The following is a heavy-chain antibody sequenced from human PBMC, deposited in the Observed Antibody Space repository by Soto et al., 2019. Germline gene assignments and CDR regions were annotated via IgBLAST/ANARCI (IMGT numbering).Heavy chain of an antibody. Sequence: PGGSLRLCCAASGFTVSSNYMSWVRQAPGKGLEWVAVISYDGSNKYYADSVKGRFTISGDNSKNTLYLQMNSLRAEDTAVYYCARDSRHYFAYWGQGTLVTVSS. J-gene: IGHJ4*02. CDR2: ISYDGSNK. CDR3: ARDSRHYFAY. CDR1: GFTVSSNY. V-gene: IGHV3-30-3*01.